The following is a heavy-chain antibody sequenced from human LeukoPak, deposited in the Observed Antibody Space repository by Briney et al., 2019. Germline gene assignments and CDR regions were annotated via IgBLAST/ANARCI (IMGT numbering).Heavy chain of an antibody. D-gene: IGHD3-3*01. V-gene: IGHV4-34*01. CDR3: ARHVTIFGVVTKYYYYMDV. J-gene: IGHJ6*03. Sequence: PSETLSLTCAVYGGSFSGYYWSWIRQPPGKGLEWIGEINHSGRTNYNPSLKSRVTISGDKSKNEFTGKRSSVTAADTAVYYCARHVTIFGVVTKYYYYMDVWGKGTTVTVSS. CDR1: GGSFSGYY. CDR2: INHSGRT.